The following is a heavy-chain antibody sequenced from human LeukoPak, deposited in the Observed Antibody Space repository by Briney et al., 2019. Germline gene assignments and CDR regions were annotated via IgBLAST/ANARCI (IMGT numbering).Heavy chain of an antibody. Sequence: PSETLSLTCTVSGGSISSDSYYWSWIRQPAGKGLEWIGRIYTSGSTNYNPSLKSRVTISVDTSKNQFSLKLSSVTAADTAVYYCARGGELSNDYWGQGTLVTVSS. D-gene: IGHD1-26*01. J-gene: IGHJ4*02. CDR1: GGSISSDSYY. V-gene: IGHV4-61*02. CDR2: IYTSGST. CDR3: ARGGELSNDY.